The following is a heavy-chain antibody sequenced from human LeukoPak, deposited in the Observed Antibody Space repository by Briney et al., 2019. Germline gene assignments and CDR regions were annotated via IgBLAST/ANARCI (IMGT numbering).Heavy chain of an antibody. J-gene: IGHJ3*02. CDR1: GYTFTGYY. D-gene: IGHD3-16*01. CDR2: INPNSGGT. V-gene: IGHV1-2*02. Sequence: ASVKVSCKTSGYTFTGYYMHWVRQAPGQGLEWMGWINPNSGGTNYAQKFQGRVTMTRDTSISTAYMELSRLRSDDTAVYYCARGGLYYVWDAFDIWGQGTMVTVSS. CDR3: ARGGLYYVWDAFDI.